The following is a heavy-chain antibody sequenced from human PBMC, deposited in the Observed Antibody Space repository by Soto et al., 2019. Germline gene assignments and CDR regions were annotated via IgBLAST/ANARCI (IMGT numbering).Heavy chain of an antibody. CDR2: INHSGST. D-gene: IGHD3-22*01. Sequence: TSETLSLTCAVYGGSFSGYYWSWIRQPPGKGLEWIGEINHSGSTNYNPSLKSRVTISVDTSKNQFSLKLSSVTAADTAVYYCARGPLRSPLFYDSSGYYRYWGQGTLVTVSS. J-gene: IGHJ4*02. CDR1: GGSFSGYY. V-gene: IGHV4-34*01. CDR3: ARGPLRSPLFYDSSGYYRY.